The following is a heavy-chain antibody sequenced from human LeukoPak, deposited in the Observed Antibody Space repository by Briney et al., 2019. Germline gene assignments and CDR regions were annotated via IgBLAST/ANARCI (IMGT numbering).Heavy chain of an antibody. D-gene: IGHD6-13*01. CDR2: IYYRGST. Sequence: KTSETLSLTCTVSGGSINISYWSWIRQPPGKGLEWIGYIYYRGSTNYNPSLKSRATISVDTSKNQYSLKLSSVTAADTAVYYCAGSGVFTGYDAFDIWGQGTRVTVSS. J-gene: IGHJ3*02. V-gene: IGHV4-59*08. CDR3: AGSGVFTGYDAFDI. CDR1: GGSINISY.